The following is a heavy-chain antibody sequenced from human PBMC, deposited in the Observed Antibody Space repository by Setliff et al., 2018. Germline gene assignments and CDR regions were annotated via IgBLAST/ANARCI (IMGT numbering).Heavy chain of an antibody. CDR2: IFYNGNT. CDR3: AGASHSYGSPNWFDP. CDR1: GDFISSGGYT. J-gene: IGHJ5*02. V-gene: IGHV4-31*03. D-gene: IGHD3-22*01. Sequence: KPSETLSLTCNVSGDFISSGGYTWNWIRQHPEMGLEWIGYIFYNGNTFYNPSLQSRVTISVDTSKNQFSLKLTSLNAADSAVYYCAGASHSYGSPNWFDPWGPGTLVTVSS.